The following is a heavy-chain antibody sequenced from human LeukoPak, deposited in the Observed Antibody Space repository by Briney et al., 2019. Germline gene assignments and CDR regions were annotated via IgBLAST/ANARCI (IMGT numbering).Heavy chain of an antibody. CDR2: IRSNSDGGTI. J-gene: IGHJ5*02. Sequence: GGSLRLSCAASGFTFTNAWMNWVRQAPGKGLEWVGRIRSNSDGGTIDYAAPVKGRFTLSRDDSKNTLYLQMNSLQTEDTAVYYCATDFYDSTWGQGTLVTVSS. CDR1: GFTFTNAW. V-gene: IGHV3-15*07. CDR3: ATDFYDST. D-gene: IGHD3-22*01.